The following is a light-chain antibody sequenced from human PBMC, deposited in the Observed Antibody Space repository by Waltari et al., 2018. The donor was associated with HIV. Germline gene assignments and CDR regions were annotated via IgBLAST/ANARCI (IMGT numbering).Light chain of an antibody. CDR2: RNN. J-gene: IGLJ2*01. Sequence: QSVMTQPPSASGSPGQRVTNSCSGSSANSGSNYVYWYQQLPGTAPKLLIYRNNQRPSGVPDRFSGSKSGTSASLAISGLRSEDAADYYCAAWDDSLSGVVFGGGTKLTVL. CDR3: AAWDDSLSGVV. CDR1: SANSGSNY. V-gene: IGLV1-47*01.